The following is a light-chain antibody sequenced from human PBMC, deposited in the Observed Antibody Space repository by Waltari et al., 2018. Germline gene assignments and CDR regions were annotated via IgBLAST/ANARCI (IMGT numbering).Light chain of an antibody. V-gene: IGKV3-15*01. CDR3: HQYNVWPPLT. J-gene: IGKJ4*01. Sequence: EVVMTQSPATLSVSQGEIVTLSCRASQSIHDNLAWYQNRPGQAPMLLIYGASTSAPDIPGRFVGGGYGTEFTLTIRSLQSEDSAVYYCHQYNVWPPLTFGGGTKVEVK. CDR1: QSIHDN. CDR2: GAS.